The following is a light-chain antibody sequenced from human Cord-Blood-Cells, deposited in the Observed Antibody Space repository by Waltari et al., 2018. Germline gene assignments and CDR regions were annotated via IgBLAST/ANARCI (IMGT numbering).Light chain of an antibody. CDR1: SSDVGGYNY. V-gene: IGLV2-11*01. J-gene: IGLJ3*02. Sequence: QSALTQPRSVSGSPGQSVTISCTGTSSDVGGYNYGSWYQQHPGKAPKPMIYDVSKRPSGVPDRFSGSKSGNTASLTISGLQAEDEADYYCCSYAGSYTWVFGGGTKLTVL. CDR2: DVS. CDR3: CSYAGSYTWV.